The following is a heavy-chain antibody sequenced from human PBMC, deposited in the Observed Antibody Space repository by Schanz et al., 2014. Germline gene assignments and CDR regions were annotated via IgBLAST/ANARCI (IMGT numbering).Heavy chain of an antibody. D-gene: IGHD3-16*01. CDR3: ARAQWVMRLDYGVDV. CDR1: GFTVSNSY. CDR2: NYSSGST. V-gene: IGHV3-53*04. Sequence: DVQLVDSGGGLVQPGGSLRLSCAASGFTVSNSYIHWVRQAPGKGLEWVSTNYSSGSTYYADSVRDRFTISRDNTMNTVYPQMNSLRSDSTAVYYGARAQWVMRLDYGVDVWGQGTTVTVSS. J-gene: IGHJ6*02.